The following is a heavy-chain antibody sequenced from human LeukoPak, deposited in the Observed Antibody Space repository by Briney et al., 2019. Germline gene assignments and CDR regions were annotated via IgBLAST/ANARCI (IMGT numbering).Heavy chain of an antibody. CDR2: VSGSGGST. CDR1: GFTFSSYG. V-gene: IGHV3-23*01. Sequence: GGSLRLSCSASGFTFSSYGMSWVRQAPGKGLEWVSAVSGSGGSTQYADSVKGRFTISRDNSKNTLYLQMNSLRAEDTAVYYCATKHGSGWYSDHRGQGTLVTVSS. CDR3: ATKHGSGWYSDH. D-gene: IGHD6-19*01. J-gene: IGHJ4*02.